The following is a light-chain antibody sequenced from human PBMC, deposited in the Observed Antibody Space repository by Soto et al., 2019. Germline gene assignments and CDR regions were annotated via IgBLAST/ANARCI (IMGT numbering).Light chain of an antibody. CDR3: TSFTKSITWV. Sequence: QSALTQPASVSGSPGQSITISCTGTISDVGGYNFVSWYQQHPDKAPKLIIYEVSNRPSGVSNRFSASKSGNTASLTISGLQAEDEADYYCTSFTKSITWVFGGGTKLTV. CDR2: EVS. CDR1: ISDVGGYNF. V-gene: IGLV2-14*01. J-gene: IGLJ3*02.